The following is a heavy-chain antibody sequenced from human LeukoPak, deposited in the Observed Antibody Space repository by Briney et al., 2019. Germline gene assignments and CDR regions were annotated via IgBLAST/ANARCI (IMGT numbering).Heavy chain of an antibody. V-gene: IGHV3-9*01. Sequence: GGSLRLSCAASGFTFDDYAMHWVRQAPGKGLEWVSGISWNSGSIGYADSVKGRFTISRDNAKNSLYLQMNSLRAEDTAVYYCARDFTGTYSSSWGIFDYWGQGTLVTVSS. CDR3: ARDFTGTYSSSWGIFDY. J-gene: IGHJ4*02. D-gene: IGHD6-13*01. CDR2: ISWNSGSI. CDR1: GFTFDDYA.